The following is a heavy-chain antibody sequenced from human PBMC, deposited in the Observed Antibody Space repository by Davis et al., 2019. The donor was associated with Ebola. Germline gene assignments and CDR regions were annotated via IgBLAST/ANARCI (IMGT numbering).Heavy chain of an antibody. CDR2: IWYDGSNK. CDR1: GFTFSSYG. J-gene: IGHJ5*02. D-gene: IGHD2-2*01. Sequence: PGGSLRLSCAASGFTFSSYGMHWVRQAPGKGLEWVAVIWYDGSNKYYADSVKGRFTISRDNSKNTLYLQMNSLRAEDTAVYYCARDLSLMDSTRNWFDPWGQGTLVTVSS. CDR3: ARDLSLMDSTRNWFDP. V-gene: IGHV3-30*19.